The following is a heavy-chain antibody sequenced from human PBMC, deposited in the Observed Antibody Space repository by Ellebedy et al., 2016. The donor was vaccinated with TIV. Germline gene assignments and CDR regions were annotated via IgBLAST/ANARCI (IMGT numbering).Heavy chain of an antibody. V-gene: IGHV3-21*01. D-gene: IGHD6-19*01. J-gene: IGHJ4*02. CDR1: GFTFSSYS. Sequence: GGSLRLSCAASGFTFSSYSMNWVRQAPGKGLEWVSSISSSSSYIYSADSVKGRFTISRDNAKNSLYLQMNSLRAEDTAVYYCARVDQRSSGWYDGGGVVDYWGQGTLVTVSS. CDR3: ARVDQRSSGWYDGGGVVDY. CDR2: ISSSSSYI.